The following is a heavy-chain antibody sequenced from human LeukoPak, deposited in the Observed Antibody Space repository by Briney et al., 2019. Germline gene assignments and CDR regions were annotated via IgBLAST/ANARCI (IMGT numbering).Heavy chain of an antibody. D-gene: IGHD2-15*01. CDR3: AKDLIVVVVAARSDAFDT. V-gene: IGHV3-11*01. J-gene: IGHJ3*02. CDR2: ISNSGSTI. CDR1: GFNVSSNY. Sequence: GGSLRLSCAASGFNVSSNYMSWIRQAPGKGLEWVSYISNSGSTIYYADSVKGRFTISRDNSKNTLYLQMNSLRAEDTAVYYCAKDLIVVVVAARSDAFDTWGQGTMVTVSS.